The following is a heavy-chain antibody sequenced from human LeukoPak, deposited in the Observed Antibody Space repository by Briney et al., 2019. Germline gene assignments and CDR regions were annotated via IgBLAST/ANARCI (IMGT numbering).Heavy chain of an antibody. Sequence: ASVKVSCKASGGTFSSYAISWVRQAPGQGLEWMGGIIPIFGTANYAQKFQGRVTITTDESTSTAYMELRSLRSDDTAVYYCAREGVGATRPDYWGQGTLVTVSS. J-gene: IGHJ4*02. CDR2: IIPIFGTA. V-gene: IGHV1-69*05. CDR1: GGTFSSYA. D-gene: IGHD1-26*01. CDR3: AREGVGATRPDY.